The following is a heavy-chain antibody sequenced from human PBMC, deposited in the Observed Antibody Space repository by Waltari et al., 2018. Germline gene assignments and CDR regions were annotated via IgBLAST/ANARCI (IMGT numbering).Heavy chain of an antibody. CDR2: IYYGGGTDYSGLT. D-gene: IGHD5-12*01. CDR3: ARQWKKSGYRFDP. Sequence: QLQLQESGPGLVKPSETLSLTCTVSGGSISSSNFYWGWIRQTPGKGLAWIGNIYYGGGTDYSGLTYYNPSLNSRVTVSGDTSKNQFSLERSTVTAADTAVYYCARQWKKSGYRFDPWGQGTLVTVSS. CDR1: GGSISSSNFY. J-gene: IGHJ5*02. V-gene: IGHV4-39*01.